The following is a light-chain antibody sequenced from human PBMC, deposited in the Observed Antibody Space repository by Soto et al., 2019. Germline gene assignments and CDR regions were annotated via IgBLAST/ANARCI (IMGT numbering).Light chain of an antibody. CDR1: QSVSSSY. CDR2: GAS. J-gene: IGKJ1*01. CDR3: QHYGSPSWT. Sequence: EIVSTQSTGSLSLSPGERASLSCMASQSVSSSYLAWYQQKPGQAPRLLIYGASSRATGIPDRFSGSGSGTDFTLTISRLEPDDFAVYYCQHYGSPSWTFGQGTKVDIK. V-gene: IGKV3-20*01.